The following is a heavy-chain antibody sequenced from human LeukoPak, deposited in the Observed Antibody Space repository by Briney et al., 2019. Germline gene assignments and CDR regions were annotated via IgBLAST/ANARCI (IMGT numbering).Heavy chain of an antibody. D-gene: IGHD3-16*01. V-gene: IGHV3-30*18. CDR2: ISSDESEE. J-gene: IGHJ4*02. CDR3: AKSESDSAYHAQDY. Sequence: GRSLRLSCAASGFSFTAYGMHWVRQAPGKGLEWVAVISSDESEEYYGDSVKGRFTISRDNSKNTLYLQMSDMRNEDTAVYYCAKSESDSAYHAQDYWGQGTLVTVSS. CDR1: GFSFTAYG.